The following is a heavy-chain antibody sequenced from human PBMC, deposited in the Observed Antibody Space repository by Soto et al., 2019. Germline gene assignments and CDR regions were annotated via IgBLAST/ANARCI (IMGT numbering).Heavy chain of an antibody. CDR1: GASITGSRYY. CDR2: IYHIGSP. J-gene: IGHJ5*02. Sequence: LQLEESGPGLVKPSEALSLTCTVSGASITGSRYYWGWIRQPPGKGLEWIGTIYHIGSPYYNPSLKSRLTMSVDKAKRQVSLRLTPVTAADTAVYYCVKTYGSMNWFDLWGQGTLVTVSS. D-gene: IGHD3-10*01. V-gene: IGHV4-39*01. CDR3: VKTYGSMNWFDL.